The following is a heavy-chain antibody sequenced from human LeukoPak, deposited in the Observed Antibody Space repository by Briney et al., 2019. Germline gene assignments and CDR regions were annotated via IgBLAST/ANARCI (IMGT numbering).Heavy chain of an antibody. CDR1: GFTFSSYG. CDR2: IRYDGSNK. J-gene: IGHJ4*02. CDR3: AKNDAVGFVDY. V-gene: IGHV3-30*02. Sequence: PAGGSLRLSCAASGFTFSSYGMHWVPQAPGKGLEWVAFIRYDGSNKYYAHSVKGRFTISRDNSKNTLYLQINSLRAEDTAVYYCAKNDAVGFVDYWGQGTLVTVSS. D-gene: IGHD1-1*01.